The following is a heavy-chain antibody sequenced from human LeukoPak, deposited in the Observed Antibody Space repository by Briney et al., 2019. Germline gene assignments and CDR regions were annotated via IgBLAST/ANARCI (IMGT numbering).Heavy chain of an antibody. CDR3: ARGRGYSGYDRGWFDP. D-gene: IGHD5-12*01. J-gene: IGHJ5*02. CDR1: GGTFSSYA. Sequence: SVKVSCKASGGTFSSYAISWVRQAPGQGLEWMGGIIPIFGTANYAQKFQGRVTITTDESTSTAYMELSSLRSEDTAVYYCARGRGYSGYDRGWFDPWGQGTLVTVSS. CDR2: IIPIFGTA. V-gene: IGHV1-69*05.